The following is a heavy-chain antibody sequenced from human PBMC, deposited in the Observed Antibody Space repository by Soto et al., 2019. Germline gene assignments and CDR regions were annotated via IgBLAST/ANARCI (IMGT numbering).Heavy chain of an antibody. V-gene: IGHV4-61*01. J-gene: IGHJ3*02. D-gene: IGHD1-26*01. Sequence: PSETLSLTCTVSGGSVSSGSYYWSWIRQPPGKGLEWIGYIYYSGSTNYNPSLKSRVTISVDTSKNQFSLKLSSVTAADTAVYYCATQIRQVGATGDAFDIRGQGTTVTVSS. CDR2: IYYSGST. CDR3: ATQIRQVGATGDAFDI. CDR1: GGSVSSGSYY.